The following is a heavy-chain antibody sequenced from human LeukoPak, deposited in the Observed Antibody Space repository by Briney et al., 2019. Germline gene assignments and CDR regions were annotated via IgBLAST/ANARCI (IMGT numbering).Heavy chain of an antibody. CDR1: GFTFSSYD. V-gene: IGHV3-13*04. D-gene: IGHD5-12*01. CDR3: ARAVVAAIPHLDY. J-gene: IGHJ4*02. Sequence: PGGSLRLSCAASGFTFSSYDMHWVRQATGKGLEWVSAIGTAGDTYYPGSVKGRFTISRDNSKNTLYLQVNSLRAEDTAVYYCARAVVAAIPHLDYWGQGTLVTVSS. CDR2: IGTAGDT.